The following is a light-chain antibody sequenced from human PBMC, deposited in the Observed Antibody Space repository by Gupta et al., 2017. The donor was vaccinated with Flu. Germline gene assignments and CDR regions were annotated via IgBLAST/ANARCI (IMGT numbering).Light chain of an antibody. J-gene: IGLJ3*02. CDR3: CSYAGSSTLWV. CDR2: DVS. Sequence: SNDVGNYNYVSWYQQHPGKAPKLMIYDVSKWPSGVPDRFSGSKSGNTASLTISGLQAEDDADYYCCSYAGSSTLWVFGGGTKLTVL. CDR1: SNDVGNYNY. V-gene: IGLV2-11*01.